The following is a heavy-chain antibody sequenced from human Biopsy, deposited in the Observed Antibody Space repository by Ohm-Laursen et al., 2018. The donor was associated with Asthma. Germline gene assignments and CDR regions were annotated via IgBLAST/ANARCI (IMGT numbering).Heavy chain of an antibody. CDR3: ARGYSGSDRIVYYYSGLEV. D-gene: IGHD5-12*01. CDR1: GDSFSNYA. CDR2: LIPVLGNT. J-gene: IGHJ6*02. V-gene: IGHV1-69*10. Sequence: SVKVSCKASGDSFSNYAISWVRQAPGQGLEWMGGLIPVLGNTDHAQMFEGRVTITADESTSTAYMELSSLSSEDTAVYYCARGYSGSDRIVYYYSGLEVWGQGTTVTVSS.